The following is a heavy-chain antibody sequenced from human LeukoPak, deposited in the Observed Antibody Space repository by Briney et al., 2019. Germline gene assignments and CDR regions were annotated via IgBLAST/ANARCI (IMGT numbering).Heavy chain of an antibody. Sequence: GGSLRLSCAASGFTFSSYNMNWVRQAPGKGLEWVSSISSSNSYIYYADSVKGRFTISRDNAKNSLYLQMNSLRAEDTAVYYCARDRGSSGRLGRFDNWGQGTLVTVSP. D-gene: IGHD6-19*01. J-gene: IGHJ4*02. V-gene: IGHV3-21*01. CDR2: ISSSNSYI. CDR1: GFTFSSYN. CDR3: ARDRGSSGRLGRFDN.